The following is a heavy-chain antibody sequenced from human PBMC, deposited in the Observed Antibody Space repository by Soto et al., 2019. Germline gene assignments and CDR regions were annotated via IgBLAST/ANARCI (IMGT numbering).Heavy chain of an antibody. J-gene: IGHJ6*02. D-gene: IGHD6-19*01. CDR1: GFTFSSYG. V-gene: IGHV3-30*18. CDR2: ISYDGRNK. Sequence: QVQLVESGGGGVQPGRSLRLSCAASGFTFSSYGMHWVRQAPGKGLEWVAVISYDGRNKYDADSVKVRFTISRDNSKNTLYLQMSSLRAEDTAVYYCVKDGSSGWPYYYGMDVWGQGTTVTVSS. CDR3: VKDGSSGWPYYYGMDV.